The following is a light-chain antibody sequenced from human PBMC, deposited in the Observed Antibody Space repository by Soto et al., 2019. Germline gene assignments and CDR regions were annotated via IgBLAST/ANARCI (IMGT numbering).Light chain of an antibody. V-gene: IGKV3-15*01. CDR3: KQYNNWPRA. CDR1: QSVSSN. CDR2: GAS. Sequence: EIVMTRSPATLSVSPGERATLSCRASQSVSSNLAWYQQKPGQAPRLLIYGASTRATGIQARFSGSGSGTEFTLTIRSLQSEDFAVYYCKQYNNWPRAFGPGTKVDI. J-gene: IGKJ3*01.